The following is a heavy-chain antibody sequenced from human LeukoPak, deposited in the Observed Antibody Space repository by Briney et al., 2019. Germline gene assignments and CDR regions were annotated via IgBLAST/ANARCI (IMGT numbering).Heavy chain of an antibody. CDR2: INPNSGGT. CDR1: GYTFTGYY. V-gene: IGHV1-2*02. J-gene: IGHJ3*02. Sequence: ASVKVSCKASGYTFTGYYMHWVRQAPGQGLEWMGWINPNSGGTNYAQKFQGRVTMTRDTSISTAYMELSRLSSDDTPVYYCARDGNFGYSYSGAFDIWGQGTMVTVSS. D-gene: IGHD5-18*01. CDR3: ARDGNFGYSYSGAFDI.